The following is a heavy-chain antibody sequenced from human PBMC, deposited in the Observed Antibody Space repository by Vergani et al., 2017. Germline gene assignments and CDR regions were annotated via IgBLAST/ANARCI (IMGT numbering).Heavy chain of an antibody. CDR2: ISGSGGNT. V-gene: IGHV3-23*04. CDR3: AKPRDPNCKGGNCYSYYYGLDL. Sequence: EVQLVESGGGLVQPGGSLRLSCGASGFTFSSYAMTWVRLAPGKGLQWVSAISGSGGNTFYTDSVKGRFTISRDNSKDTLYLQMNSLRVEDTAIYYCAKPRDPNCKGGNCYSYYYGLDLWGQGTTVTVSS. D-gene: IGHD2-21*01. J-gene: IGHJ6*02. CDR1: GFTFSSYA.